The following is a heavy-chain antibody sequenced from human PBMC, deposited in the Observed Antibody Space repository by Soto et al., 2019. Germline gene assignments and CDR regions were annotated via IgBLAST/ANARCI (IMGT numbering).Heavy chain of an antibody. CDR2: IYSSGTT. J-gene: IGHJ4*02. D-gene: IGHD5-12*01. CDR1: GASISTSY. V-gene: IGHV4-59*01. CDR3: GRDLGGAYGAFDH. Sequence: PSETLSLTCTVSGASISTSYWSWIRLPPGKGLEWIGYIYSSGTTKHNPSLKSRVAISIDTSKNQFSLKLSSVTAADTAIYYCGRDLGGAYGAFDHWGQGTLVTVSS.